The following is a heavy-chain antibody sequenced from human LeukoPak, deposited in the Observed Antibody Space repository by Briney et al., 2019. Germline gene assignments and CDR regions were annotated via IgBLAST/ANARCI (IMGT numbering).Heavy chain of an antibody. CDR3: AKATSVTTLFDY. CDR1: GFTLRTSG. J-gene: IGHJ4*02. Sequence: PGGSLRLSCAASGFTLRTSGMNWLRQARGKGLEWVSAISGSGGSTYYADSVKGRFTISRDNSKNTLYLQMNSLRAEDTAVYYCAKATSVTTLFDYWGQGTLVTVSS. V-gene: IGHV3-23*01. D-gene: IGHD4-17*01. CDR2: ISGSGGST.